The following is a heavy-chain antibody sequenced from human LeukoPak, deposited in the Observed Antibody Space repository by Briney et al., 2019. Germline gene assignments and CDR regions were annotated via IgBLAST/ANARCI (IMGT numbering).Heavy chain of an antibody. CDR2: ISGSGGST. V-gene: IGHV3-23*01. CDR3: AKEFGSYSSSYSSFVY. D-gene: IGHD6-13*01. Sequence: PGGSLRLSCAASGFTFSSYAMSLVRQAPGKGLEWVSAISGSGGSTYYADSVKGRFTISRDNSKNTLYLQMNSLRAEDTAVYYCAKEFGSYSSSYSSFVYWGQGTLVTVSS. J-gene: IGHJ4*02. CDR1: GFTFSSYA.